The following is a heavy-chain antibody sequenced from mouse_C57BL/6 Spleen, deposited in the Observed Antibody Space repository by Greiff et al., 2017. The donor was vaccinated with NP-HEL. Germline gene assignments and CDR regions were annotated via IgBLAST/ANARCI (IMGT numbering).Heavy chain of an antibody. CDR3: ARGGNWGLDY. J-gene: IGHJ2*01. V-gene: IGHV1-80*01. CDR2: IYPGDGDT. Sequence: QVQLKESGAELVKPGASVKISCKASGYAFSSYWMNWVKQRPGKGLEWIGQIYPGDGDTNYNGKFKGKATLTADKSSSTAYMQLSSLTSEDSAVYFCARGGNWGLDYWGQGTTLTVSS. D-gene: IGHD2-1*01. CDR1: GYAFSSYW.